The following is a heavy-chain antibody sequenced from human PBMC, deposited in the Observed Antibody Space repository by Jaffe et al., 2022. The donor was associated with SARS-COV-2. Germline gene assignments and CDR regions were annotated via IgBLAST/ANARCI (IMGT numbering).Heavy chain of an antibody. D-gene: IGHD2-2*02. CDR3: ARRNTPPRVFDI. Sequence: EVQLVESGGGLVQPGGSLRLSCAASGFTFSRYEMNWVRQAPGKGLEWVSYISITGSVIYYGDSVKGRFTISRDNAKNSLYLQMSGLRAEDTAVYYCARRNTPPRVFDIWGQGTMVTVSS. CDR1: GFTFSRYE. V-gene: IGHV3-48*03. CDR2: ISITGSVI. J-gene: IGHJ3*02.